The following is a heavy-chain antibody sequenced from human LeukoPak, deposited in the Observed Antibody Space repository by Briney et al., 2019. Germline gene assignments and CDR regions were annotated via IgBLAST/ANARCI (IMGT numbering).Heavy chain of an antibody. D-gene: IGHD2-2*01. CDR1: GASVSDGNYY. CDR2: MFYSEST. CDR3: ASTSNSALRLPYFDH. V-gene: IGHV4-61*01. J-gene: IGHJ4*02. Sequence: KSSETLSLTCSVSGASVSDGNYYWSWIRQPPGKGLEWIGYMFYSESTKYNPSLKSRVTISVDKSKNQFSLHMSSVTAADTAVYYCASTSNSALRLPYFDHWGQGSLVTVSS.